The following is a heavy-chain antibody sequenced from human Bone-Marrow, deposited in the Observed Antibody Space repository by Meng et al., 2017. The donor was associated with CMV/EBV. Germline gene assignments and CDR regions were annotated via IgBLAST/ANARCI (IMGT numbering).Heavy chain of an antibody. Sequence: ASVKVSCKASGYTFTGYYMHWVRQAPGQGLEWMGWINPNSGGTNYAQKFQGRVTMTRDTSISTAYMELSRLRSDDTAVYYCARVRKKSDSTSLSYFDYWGPGTLVTIAS. CDR1: GYTFTGYY. CDR2: INPNSGGT. D-gene: IGHD2-2*01. CDR3: ARVRKKSDSTSLSYFDY. J-gene: IGHJ4*02. V-gene: IGHV1-2*02.